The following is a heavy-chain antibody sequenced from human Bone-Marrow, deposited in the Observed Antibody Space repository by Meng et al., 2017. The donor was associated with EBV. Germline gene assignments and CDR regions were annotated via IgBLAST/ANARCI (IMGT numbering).Heavy chain of an antibody. D-gene: IGHD6-19*01. V-gene: IGHV4-4*02. CDR1: GASISSVYW. Sequence: QLQLQESGPGLVKPSGARSLTCAVSGASISSVYWWTWVRQPPGKGLEWIGEVSHSGSTNYNPSLKSRVTISLDKSENQFFLKVTSVTAADTAVYYCAASPGWWRLDYWGQGTLVTVSS. CDR2: VSHSGST. J-gene: IGHJ4*02. CDR3: AASPGWWRLDY.